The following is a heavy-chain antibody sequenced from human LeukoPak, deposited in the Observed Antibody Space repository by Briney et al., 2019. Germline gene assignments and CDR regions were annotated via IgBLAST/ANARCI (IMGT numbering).Heavy chain of an antibody. J-gene: IGHJ4*02. D-gene: IGHD6-13*01. CDR3: ARGYETYSSSWYGDY. Sequence: GGSLRLSCAASGFTFSIDGMNWVRQAPGKGLEWVSSISPDSNFIPQPESVKGRFTISRDNAKNSLYLQMNSLRAEDTAVYYCARGYETYSSSWYGDYWGQGTLVTVSS. V-gene: IGHV3-21*01. CDR2: ISPDSNFI. CDR1: GFTFSIDG.